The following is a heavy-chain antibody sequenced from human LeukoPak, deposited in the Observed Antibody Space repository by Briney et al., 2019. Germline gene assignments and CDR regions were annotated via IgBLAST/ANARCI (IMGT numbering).Heavy chain of an antibody. CDR3: ARYRGSGCFDP. V-gene: IGHV3-11*06. D-gene: IGHD2-15*01. Sequence: PGGSLRLSCAASGFTFSDYYMSWFRRAPGKGLEWVSYISQSSDDKRYADSVKGRFTISRDNAKNSLYLQMNSLRAEDTAVYFCARYRGSGCFDPWGQGTLVTVSS. CDR1: GFTFSDYY. J-gene: IGHJ5*02. CDR2: ISQSSDDK.